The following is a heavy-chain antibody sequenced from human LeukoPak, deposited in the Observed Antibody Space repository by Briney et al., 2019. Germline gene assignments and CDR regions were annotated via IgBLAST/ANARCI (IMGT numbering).Heavy chain of an antibody. CDR2: INHSGST. V-gene: IGHV4-39*07. Sequence: SETLSLTCTVSGDSISSGDYYWSWIRQPPGKGLEWIGEINHSGSTNYNPSLKSRVTISVDTSKNQFSLKLSSVTAADTAVYYCARGRVVVVPAAINAFDIWGQGTMVTVSS. CDR1: GDSISSGDYY. CDR3: ARGRVVVVPAAINAFDI. J-gene: IGHJ3*02. D-gene: IGHD2-2*01.